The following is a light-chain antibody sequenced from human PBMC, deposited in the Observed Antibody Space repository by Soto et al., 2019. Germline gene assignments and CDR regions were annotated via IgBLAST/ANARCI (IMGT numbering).Light chain of an antibody. V-gene: IGLV2-14*03. CDR3: TSWTTTATMV. CDR1: SSDIGAYNF. CDR2: DVN. J-gene: IGLJ3*02. Sequence: QSALTQPASVSGSPGQSITISCTGTSSDIGAYNFGSWYPQHPGKAPKLMLYDVNIRPSRVSNRFSGSKSGNTASLTISGLQAEDEADYYCTSWTTTATMVFGGRTQLTVL.